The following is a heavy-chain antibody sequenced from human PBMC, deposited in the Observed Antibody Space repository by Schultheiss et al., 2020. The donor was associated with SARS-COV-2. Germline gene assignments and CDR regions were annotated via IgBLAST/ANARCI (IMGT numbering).Heavy chain of an antibody. V-gene: IGHV1-2*02. CDR3: ARESSEESVVGANPLGY. Sequence: ASVKVSCKASGYTLTGYYLYWVRQAPGQGLEWMGWINPNSGGTKSAKKFQGRVTMTRDTSINTAYMELSRLRSDDTAVYYCARESSEESVVGANPLGYWGQGTLVTVSS. D-gene: IGHD1-26*01. CDR2: INPNSGGT. J-gene: IGHJ4*02. CDR1: GYTLTGYY.